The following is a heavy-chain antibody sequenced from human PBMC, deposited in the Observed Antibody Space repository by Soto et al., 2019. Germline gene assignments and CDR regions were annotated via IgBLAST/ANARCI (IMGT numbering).Heavy chain of an antibody. J-gene: IGHJ4*02. V-gene: IGHV4-39*01. CDR2: ISHTGSA. D-gene: IGHD3-22*01. CDR3: ARGSYYYDRSGYYPY. Sequence: PSETLSLTCTVSGGSISDNDYYWSWIRQPPGKGLEWIGTISHTGSAYYNPSLESRVAISVDTSKNQFSLNLDSVTAADTAVYYCARGSYYYDRSGYYPYWGQGTLVTVSS. CDR1: GGSISDNDYY.